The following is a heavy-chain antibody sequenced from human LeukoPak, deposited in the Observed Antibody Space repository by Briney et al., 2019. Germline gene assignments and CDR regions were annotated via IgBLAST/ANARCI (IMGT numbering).Heavy chain of an antibody. CDR3: AKDNLGLDY. V-gene: IGHV3-30*18. Sequence: VGSLRLSCAASGFTFSCYGMHWGRQAPGKGLEWGAVFPSDGSNKYYAHSVKGRFTISRDNSKNTLYLQLNSLRAEDTAVYYCAKDNLGLDYWGQGTLVTVSS. CDR2: FPSDGSNK. D-gene: IGHD1-14*01. J-gene: IGHJ4*02. CDR1: GFTFSCYG.